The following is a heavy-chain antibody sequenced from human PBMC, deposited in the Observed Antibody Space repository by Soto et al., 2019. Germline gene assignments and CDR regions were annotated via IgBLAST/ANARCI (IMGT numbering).Heavy chain of an antibody. CDR2: IYYSGST. Sequence: QVQLQESGPGLVKPSQTLSLTCTVSGGSISSGGYYWSWIRQHPGKGLEWIGYIYYSGSTYYTPSLKSLVTRSVDTSKNPISLKLSSLTAADTAVSYCACSVIVATNKPSFDYWGQGTLVTVSS. CDR3: ACSVIVATNKPSFDY. CDR1: GGSISSGGYY. V-gene: IGHV4-31*01. J-gene: IGHJ4*02. D-gene: IGHD5-12*01.